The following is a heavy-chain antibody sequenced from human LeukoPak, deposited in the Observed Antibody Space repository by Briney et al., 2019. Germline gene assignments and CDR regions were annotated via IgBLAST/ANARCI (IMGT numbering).Heavy chain of an antibody. CDR2: IRYDGNNA. V-gene: IGHV3-30*02. CDR1: GFTFSSCG. J-gene: IGHJ6*03. D-gene: IGHD1-26*01. Sequence: GGSLRLSCAASGFTFSSCGMHWVRQTPGKGLEWVALIRYDGNNAYYADSVKGRFTISRDNAKNSLYLQMNSLRAEDTAVYFCARATWDPNYYYYMDVWGKGTTVTISS. CDR3: ARATWDPNYYYYMDV.